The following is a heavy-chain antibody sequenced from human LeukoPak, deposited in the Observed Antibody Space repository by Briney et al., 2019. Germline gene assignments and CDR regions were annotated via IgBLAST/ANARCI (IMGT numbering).Heavy chain of an antibody. CDR2: IYYSGRT. J-gene: IGHJ3*02. D-gene: IGHD3-3*02. V-gene: IGHV4-59*08. CDR3: ARDISGGTHVFNI. Sequence: SETLSLTCTVSGGSISSYYWNWIRQPPGKGLEWIGSIYYSGRTNYNPSLESRVTISLDTSKNQFSLQLNSATAADTAVYYCARDISGGTHVFNIWGQGTMVTVSS. CDR1: GGSISSYY.